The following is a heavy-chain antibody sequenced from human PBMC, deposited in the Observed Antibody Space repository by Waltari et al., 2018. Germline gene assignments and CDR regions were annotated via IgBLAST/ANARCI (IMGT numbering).Heavy chain of an antibody. CDR3: ARVAWGLGQDN. CDR1: GFPFSGFW. CDR2: IKQDGSAK. J-gene: IGHJ4*02. V-gene: IGHV3-7*03. Sequence: EVQLVASGGGLVQPGGSLSLSCAASGFPFSGFWMSWVRQAPEKGLEWVATIKQDGSAKLYVDSVRGRFTVSRDNAKNSLFLQMNSLRAEDTAVYYCARVAWGLGQDNWGQGTLVTVSS. D-gene: IGHD3-16*01.